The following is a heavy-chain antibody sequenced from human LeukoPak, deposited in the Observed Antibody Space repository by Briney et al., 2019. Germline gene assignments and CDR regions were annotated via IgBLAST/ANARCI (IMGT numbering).Heavy chain of an antibody. CDR3: ARDLVRSGSRISRWFDP. D-gene: IGHD2-15*01. Sequence: GASVKVSCKASGGTFSGYAISWVRQAPGQGLEWMGGIIPIFGTANYAQKFQGRVTITADESTSTAYMELSSLRSEDTAVYYCARDLVRSGSRISRWFDPWGQGTLVAVSS. CDR2: IIPIFGTA. CDR1: GGTFSGYA. J-gene: IGHJ5*02. V-gene: IGHV1-69*01.